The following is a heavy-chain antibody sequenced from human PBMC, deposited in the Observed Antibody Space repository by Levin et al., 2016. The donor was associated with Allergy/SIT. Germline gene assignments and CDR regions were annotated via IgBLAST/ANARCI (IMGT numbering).Heavy chain of an antibody. CDR3: AKELTQPYSLFDF. Sequence: GGSLRLSCAASGFTFSDYAVSWVRQAPGRGLEWVSAIDPRGTATYYADSVKGRFTISRDNSKNRVYLQVNSLRAEDSAIYYCAKELTQPYSLFDFWGQGTLVTVSS. V-gene: IGHV3-23*01. CDR2: IDPRGTAT. J-gene: IGHJ4*02. CDR1: GFTFSDYA. D-gene: IGHD6-13*01.